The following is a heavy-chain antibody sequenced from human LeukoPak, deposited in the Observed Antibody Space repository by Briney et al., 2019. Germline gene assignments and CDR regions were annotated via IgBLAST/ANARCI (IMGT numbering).Heavy chain of an antibody. Sequence: SDTLSLTCTVSGGSISSGDYYWSWIRPPPGKGLEWFGYIYYSGSTYYNPSLKSRVTISVDTSKNQFSLKLSSVTAADTAVYYCARHPTYYYDSSGYPQHWFDPWGQGTLVTVSS. V-gene: IGHV4-30-4*02. CDR2: IYYSGST. J-gene: IGHJ5*02. CDR3: ARHPTYYYDSSGYPQHWFDP. D-gene: IGHD3-22*01. CDR1: GGSISSGDYY.